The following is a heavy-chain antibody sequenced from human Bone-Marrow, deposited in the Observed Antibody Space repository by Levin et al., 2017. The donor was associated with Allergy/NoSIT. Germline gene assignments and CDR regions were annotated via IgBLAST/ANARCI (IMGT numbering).Heavy chain of an antibody. CDR2: ISGSGDST. Sequence: GESLKISCVASGFTFNYYAMSWVRQAPGKGLEWVSAISGSGDSTYYADSAKGRFTISRDNSRDTLYLQLNNLRAGDTALYYCAKSTPQQQLALNNWGQGTLVTVSS. J-gene: IGHJ4*02. CDR3: AKSTPQQQLALNN. D-gene: IGHD6-13*01. CDR1: GFTFNYYA. V-gene: IGHV3-23*01.